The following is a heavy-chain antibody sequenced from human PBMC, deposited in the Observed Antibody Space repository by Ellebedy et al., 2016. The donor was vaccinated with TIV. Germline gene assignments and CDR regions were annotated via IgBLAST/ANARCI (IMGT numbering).Heavy chain of an antibody. Sequence: GESLKISXAASGFTFSSYSMNWVRQAPGKGLEWVSYISSSSSTIYYADSVKGRFTISRDNAKNSLYLQMNSLRDEDTAVYYCAGSIDYWGQGTLATVSS. CDR1: GFTFSSYS. V-gene: IGHV3-48*02. CDR3: AGSIDY. CDR2: ISSSSSTI. J-gene: IGHJ4*02.